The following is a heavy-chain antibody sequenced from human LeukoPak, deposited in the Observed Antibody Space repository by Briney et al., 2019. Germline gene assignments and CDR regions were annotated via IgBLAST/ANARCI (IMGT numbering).Heavy chain of an antibody. CDR2: ISGSGGST. Sequence: PGGSLRLSCAASGFTFSSYAMSWVRQAPGKGLEWVSAISGSGGSTYYADSVKGRFTISRDNSKNTLYLQMNSLRAEDTAVYYCAKDPGYCSGGSCYTPSDYWGQGTLVTVSS. D-gene: IGHD2-15*01. J-gene: IGHJ4*02. CDR3: AKDPGYCSGGSCYTPSDY. CDR1: GFTFSSYA. V-gene: IGHV3-23*01.